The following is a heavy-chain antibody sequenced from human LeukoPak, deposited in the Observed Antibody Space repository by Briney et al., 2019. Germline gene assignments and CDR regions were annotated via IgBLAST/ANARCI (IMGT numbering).Heavy chain of an antibody. CDR3: ARDVVVVAASYYYYGMDV. CDR1: GYTFTSYG. V-gene: IGHV1-18*01. CDR2: ISAYNGNT. J-gene: IGHJ6*02. D-gene: IGHD2-15*01. Sequence: ASVKVSCKASGYTFTSYGISWVRQAPGQRLEWMGWISAYNGNTNYAQKLQGRVTMTTDTSTSTAYMELRSLRSDDTAVYYCARDVVVVAASYYYYGMDVWGQGTTVTVSS.